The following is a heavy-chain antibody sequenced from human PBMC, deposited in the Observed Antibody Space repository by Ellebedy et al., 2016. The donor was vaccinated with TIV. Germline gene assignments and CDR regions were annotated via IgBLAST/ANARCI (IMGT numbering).Heavy chain of an antibody. D-gene: IGHD3-10*01. V-gene: IGHV3-48*04. Sequence: GESLKISCAASGFTFSSYSMNWVRQAPGKGLEWLSYISSSSSTIHYADSVKGRFTISRDNAKNSLYLQMNSLRAEDTAVYYCARDIYYDGSGSYHSLDYWGQGTLVTVSS. CDR2: ISSSSSTI. CDR3: ARDIYYDGSGSYHSLDY. J-gene: IGHJ4*02. CDR1: GFTFSSYS.